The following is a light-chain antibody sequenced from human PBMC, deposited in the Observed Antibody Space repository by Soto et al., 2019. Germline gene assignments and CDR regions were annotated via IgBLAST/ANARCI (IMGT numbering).Light chain of an antibody. CDR1: QSISSW. V-gene: IGKV1-5*01. Sequence: DIQMTQSPSPLSASVGDRVTITCRASQSISSWLAWYQQKPGKAPKLLIYDASSLESGVPSRFSGSGSGTEFTLAISSLQPDDFATYDCQQYNSYGTFGQGNKGEIK. CDR2: DAS. J-gene: IGKJ1*01. CDR3: QQYNSYGT.